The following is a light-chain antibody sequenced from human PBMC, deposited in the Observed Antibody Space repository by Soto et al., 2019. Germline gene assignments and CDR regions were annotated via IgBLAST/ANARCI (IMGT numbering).Light chain of an antibody. CDR3: QQYGSSPPLT. J-gene: IGKJ4*01. V-gene: IGKV3-20*01. Sequence: EIVLTQSPGTLSSSPGERATLSCRASPSVRSSYLAWYQQKPGQAPRLLIYGASSRATGIPDRFSGSGSGTDFTLTISRLEPEDFAVYYCQQYGSSPPLTFGGGTKVEIK. CDR1: PSVRSSY. CDR2: GAS.